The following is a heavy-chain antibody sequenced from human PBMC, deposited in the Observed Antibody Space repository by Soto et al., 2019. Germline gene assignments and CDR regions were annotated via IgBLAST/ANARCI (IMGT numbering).Heavy chain of an antibody. CDR1: GFTFSSYG. V-gene: IGHV3-30*18. CDR3: AKGHRDDLVGATTGGWHFDL. D-gene: IGHD1-26*01. Sequence: QVQLVESGGGVVQPGRSLRLSCAASGFTFSSYGMHWVRQAPGKGLEWVAVISYDGSNKYYADSVKGRFTISRDNSKNTLYLQMNSPRAEDTAVYYCAKGHRDDLVGATTGGWHFDLWGHGTLVTVSS. CDR2: ISYDGSNK. J-gene: IGHJ2*01.